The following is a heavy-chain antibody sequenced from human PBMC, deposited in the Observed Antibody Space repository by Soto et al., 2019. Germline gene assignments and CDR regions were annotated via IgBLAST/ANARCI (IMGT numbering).Heavy chain of an antibody. Sequence: LSLSRASSEVTFDTYAMSSVLQAPRKGLEWVSGISGSGGTTYYTDPVKCRFTISRDNSKNTLYLHMNRMRADDTAVYYWAIDRSGDTRDWLDPWGEGTLVTVYS. V-gene: IGHV3-23*01. CDR1: EVTFDTYA. CDR3: AIDRSGDTRDWLDP. CDR2: ISGSGGTT. D-gene: IGHD3-10*01. J-gene: IGHJ5*02.